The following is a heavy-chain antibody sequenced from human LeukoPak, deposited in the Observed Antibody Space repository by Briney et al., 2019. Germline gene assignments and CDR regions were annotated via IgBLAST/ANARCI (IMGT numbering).Heavy chain of an antibody. D-gene: IGHD3-10*01. Sequence: GGSLRLSCAASGFTFSSYAMHWVRQAPGKGLEWVAVISYDGSNKYYADSVKGRFTISRDNSKNTPYLQMNSLRAEDTAVYYCARDLWSGELLSFDGMDVWGKGTTVTVSS. CDR3: ARDLWSGELLSFDGMDV. CDR2: ISYDGSNK. J-gene: IGHJ6*04. CDR1: GFTFSSYA. V-gene: IGHV3-30*04.